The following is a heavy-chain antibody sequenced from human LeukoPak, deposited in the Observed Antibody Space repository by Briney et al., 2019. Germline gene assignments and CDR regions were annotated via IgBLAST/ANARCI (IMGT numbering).Heavy chain of an antibody. J-gene: IGHJ4*02. V-gene: IGHV1-8*01. CDR2: MNPNIGNS. D-gene: IGHD1-14*01. Sequence: ASVNVSFTPSVYTLTSHDIDCVRQSSGHRLEWLRWMNPNIGNSGYAQKFQGRVNITRDNSITTAYMELSGLISEDTAGVYCSRAGRKYAFENWGQGPLVTVSS. CDR3: SRAGRKYAFEN. CDR1: VYTLTSHD.